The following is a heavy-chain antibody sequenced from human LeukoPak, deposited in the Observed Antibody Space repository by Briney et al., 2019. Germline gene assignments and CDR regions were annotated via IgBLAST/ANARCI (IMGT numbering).Heavy chain of an antibody. D-gene: IGHD3-3*01. CDR3: ARDCPTIFGVVPTFDY. CDR1: GYTFTSYY. V-gene: IGHV1-46*01. Sequence: ASVKVSCKASGYTFTSYYMHWVRQAPGQGLEWMGIINPSGGSTSYAQKFQGRVTMTRDTSTSTVYMELRSLRSDDTAVYYCARDCPTIFGVVPTFDYWGQGTLVTVSS. CDR2: INPSGGST. J-gene: IGHJ4*02.